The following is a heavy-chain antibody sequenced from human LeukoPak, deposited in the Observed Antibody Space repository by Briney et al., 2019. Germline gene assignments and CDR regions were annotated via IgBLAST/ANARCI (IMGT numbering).Heavy chain of an antibody. J-gene: IGHJ4*02. Sequence: ASVKVSCKASGYTFTSYGISWVRQAPGQGLEWMGWISAYNGNTNYAQELQGRVTMTIDTSTSTAYMELRSLRSDDTAVYYCARAYDSSGYYYVRFDYWGQGTLVTVSS. D-gene: IGHD3-22*01. CDR3: ARAYDSSGYYYVRFDY. CDR1: GYTFTSYG. V-gene: IGHV1-18*01. CDR2: ISAYNGNT.